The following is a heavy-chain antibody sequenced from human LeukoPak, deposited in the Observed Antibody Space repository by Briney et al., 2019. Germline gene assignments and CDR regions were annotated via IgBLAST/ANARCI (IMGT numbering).Heavy chain of an antibody. D-gene: IGHD6-19*01. J-gene: IGHJ4*02. Sequence: SETLSLTCTVSGGSISSSSYYWGWIRQPPGKGLEWIGRIYYSGSTYYNPSLKSRVTISVDTSKNQFSLKLGSVTAADTAVYYCARRGRREQWLVTGFDYWGQGTLVTVSS. CDR3: ARRGRREQWLVTGFDY. CDR2: IYYSGST. V-gene: IGHV4-39*01. CDR1: GGSISSSSYY.